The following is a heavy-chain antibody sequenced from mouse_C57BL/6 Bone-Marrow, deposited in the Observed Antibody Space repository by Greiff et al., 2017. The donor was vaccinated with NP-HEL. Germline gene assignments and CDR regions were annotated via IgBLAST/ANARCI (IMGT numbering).Heavy chain of an antibody. Sequence: EVKLMESGGGLVQPGGSLKLSCAASGFTFSDYYMYWVRQTPEKRLEWVAYISNGGGSTYYLDTVKGRVTMSRDNDKNTLYLQMSRLKSEYTAMYYCARRDAYPCYYALDYWGQGTSVTVSS. V-gene: IGHV5-12*01. CDR3: ARRDAYPCYYALDY. CDR2: ISNGGGST. J-gene: IGHJ4*01. CDR1: GFTFSDYY. D-gene: IGHD2-10*01.